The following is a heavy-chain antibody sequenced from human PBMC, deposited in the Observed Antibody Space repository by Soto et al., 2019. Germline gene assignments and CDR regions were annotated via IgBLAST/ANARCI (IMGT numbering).Heavy chain of an antibody. CDR3: ARDLVPRINMLVVAAPYYYYCIDV. CDR2: ISSSSSYI. D-gene: IGHD3-22*01. J-gene: IGHJ6*01. Sequence: PGGSLRLSCAASGFTFSSYSMNWVRQAPGKGLEWVSSISSSSSYIYYADSVKGRFTISRDSAKNSLYLQMNSLRAEDTAVYYCARDLVPRINMLVVAAPYYYYCIDVWGEVNTAPASP. CDR1: GFTFSSYS. V-gene: IGHV3-21*01.